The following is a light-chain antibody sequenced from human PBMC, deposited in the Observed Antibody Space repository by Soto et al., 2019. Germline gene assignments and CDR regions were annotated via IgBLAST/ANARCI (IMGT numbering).Light chain of an antibody. CDR1: QSVSSN. Sequence: EIVMTQSPATLSVSPGERATLSCRASQSVSSNLAWYQQKPGQAPRLLIYGASTRATGIPARFSGSGSGTEFTLTIGSLESEYFAVYYCQQYNNWPPITFGRGTRLEIK. CDR3: QQYNNWPPIT. J-gene: IGKJ5*01. CDR2: GAS. V-gene: IGKV3-15*01.